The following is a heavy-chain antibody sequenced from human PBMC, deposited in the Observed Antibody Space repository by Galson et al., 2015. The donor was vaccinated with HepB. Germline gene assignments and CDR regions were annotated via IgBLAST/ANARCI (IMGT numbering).Heavy chain of an antibody. CDR3: ARRFLSGANYYGMDV. D-gene: IGHD1-26*01. CDR2: INPSGGST. V-gene: IGHV1-46*01. J-gene: IGHJ6*02. Sequence: SVKVSCKASGYTFTSYYMHWVRQAPGQGLEWMGIINPSGGSTSYAQKFQGRVTMTRDTSTSTVYMELSSLRSEDTAVYYCARRFLSGANYYGMDVWGQGTTVTVSS. CDR1: GYTFTSYY.